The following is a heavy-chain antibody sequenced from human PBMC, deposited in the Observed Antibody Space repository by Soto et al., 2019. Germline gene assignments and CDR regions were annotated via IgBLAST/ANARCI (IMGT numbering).Heavy chain of an antibody. CDR2: ISGYNGNT. Sequence: QVRLVQSGAEVKRPGASMKVSCKASGYTFIDYAISWVRQAPGQGLEWMGWISGYNGNTIYAQKVQGRVTLTTDTSTRTVFMELRSLRSDDTAVYYCARVGAGGNRESLAYYYATDVWGQGTTVIVSS. V-gene: IGHV1-18*01. CDR3: ARVGAGGNRESLAYYYATDV. D-gene: IGHD5-18*01. J-gene: IGHJ6*02. CDR1: GYTFIDYA.